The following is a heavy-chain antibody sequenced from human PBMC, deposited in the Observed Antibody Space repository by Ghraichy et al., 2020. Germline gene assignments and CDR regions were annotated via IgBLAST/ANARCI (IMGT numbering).Heavy chain of an antibody. CDR1: GGSMSSSY. CDR3: ARDRFASSCFDP. V-gene: IGHV4-59*01. J-gene: IGHJ5*02. Sequence: SQTLSLTCTVSGGSMSSSYWSWIRQPPGKGLEWIGYIYYTGSTNHNPSLKSRVTMSVETSKNQFSLKLTSVTAADTAVYYCARDRFASSCFDPWGQGTLVTVSS. D-gene: IGHD3-3*01. CDR2: IYYTGST.